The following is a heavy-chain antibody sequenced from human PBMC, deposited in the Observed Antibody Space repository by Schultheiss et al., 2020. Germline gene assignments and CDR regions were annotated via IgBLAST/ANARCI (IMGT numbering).Heavy chain of an antibody. D-gene: IGHD2-2*02. V-gene: IGHV4-59*12. CDR2: IYHSGSN. Sequence: SETLSLTCTVSGGSMRSYYWSWIRQAPGKGLEWIGYIYHSGSNNYNPSLKSRVTISVDTSNNQVSLKLSSVTAVDTAVYYCARAGCSSASCYTDYYYYMDVWGKGTTVTVSS. CDR3: ARAGCSSASCYTDYYYYMDV. J-gene: IGHJ6*03. CDR1: GGSMRSYY.